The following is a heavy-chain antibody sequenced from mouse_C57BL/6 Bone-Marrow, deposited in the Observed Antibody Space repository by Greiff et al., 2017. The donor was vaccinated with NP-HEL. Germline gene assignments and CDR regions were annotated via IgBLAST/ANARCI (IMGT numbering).Heavy chain of an antibody. CDR2: IYPRSGNT. J-gene: IGHJ2*01. CDR3: ARGEDYSYYFDY. D-gene: IGHD1-1*01. Sequence: QVRLKQSGAELARPGASVKLSCKASGYTFTSYGISWVKQRTGQGLEWIGEIYPRSGNTYYNEKFKGKATLTADKSSSTAYMELRSLTSEDSAVYFCARGEDYSYYFDYWGQGTTLTVSS. V-gene: IGHV1-81*01. CDR1: GYTFTSYG.